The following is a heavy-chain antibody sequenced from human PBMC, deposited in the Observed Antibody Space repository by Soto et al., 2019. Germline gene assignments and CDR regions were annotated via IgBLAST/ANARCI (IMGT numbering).Heavy chain of an antibody. CDR1: GFTFAANA. CDR2: ISYSGDRQ. Sequence: PEVSLRLSCVASGFTFAANAMHWVRRIPGKGLEWVAVISYSGDRQYYAESVKGRFTISRDNSKKTLYLQMFSLTSEDSAVFYCARTPAAMITDRYNWFDSWGPGTQVTVLL. V-gene: IGHV3-30*01. D-gene: IGHD3-16*01. CDR3: ARTPAAMITDRYNWFDS. J-gene: IGHJ5*01.